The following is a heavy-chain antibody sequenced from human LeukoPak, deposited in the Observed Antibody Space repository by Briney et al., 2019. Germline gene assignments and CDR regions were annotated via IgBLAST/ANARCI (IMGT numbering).Heavy chain of an antibody. CDR3: AKETVAAPPIDY. J-gene: IGHJ4*02. CDR1: GFTFRSYA. D-gene: IGHD6-19*01. Sequence: GGSLRLFCAPSGFTFRSYAMSWVRQAPGKGLEWVSAISGSAYRTYYADSVKGRFTISRDNSKNTLYLQINSLRTEDTAVYYCAKETVAAPPIDYWGQGTLVTVSS. CDR2: ISGSAYRT. V-gene: IGHV3-23*01.